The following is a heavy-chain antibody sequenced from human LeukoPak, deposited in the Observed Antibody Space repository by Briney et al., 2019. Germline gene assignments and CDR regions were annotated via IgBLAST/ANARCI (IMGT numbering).Heavy chain of an antibody. CDR1: GFTFSSYG. CDR2: ISYDGSNK. D-gene: IGHD7-27*01. J-gene: IGHJ4*02. V-gene: IGHV3-30*03. CDR3: SGAYFDY. Sequence: TGGSLRLSCAASGFTFSSYGMHWVRQAPGKGLEWVAVISYDGSNKYYADSVKGRFTISRDNSKNTLYLQMNSLRAKDTAVYYCSGAYFDYWGQGTPVTVSS.